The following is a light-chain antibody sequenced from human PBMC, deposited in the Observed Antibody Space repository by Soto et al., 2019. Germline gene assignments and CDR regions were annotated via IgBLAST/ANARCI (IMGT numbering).Light chain of an antibody. CDR1: QNVLYSSNNKNY. Sequence: DIVRTQSPDSLAVSLGERATINCKSSQNVLYSSNNKNYLAWYQQKPGQPPKLLIYWASTRESGVPERFSGSGSGTDFTLTISSLQAEDVAVYYCQHYYTIPLTLGGGTKVNIK. CDR2: WAS. J-gene: IGKJ4*01. CDR3: QHYYTIPLT. V-gene: IGKV4-1*01.